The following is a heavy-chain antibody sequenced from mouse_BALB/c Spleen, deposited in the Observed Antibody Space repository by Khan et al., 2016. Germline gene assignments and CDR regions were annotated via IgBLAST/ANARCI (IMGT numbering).Heavy chain of an antibody. CDR2: IAPRSDYT. V-gene: IGHV1-4*01. J-gene: IGHJ2*01. D-gene: IGHD2-3*01. Sequence: QVQLQQSGAELARPGASVKMSCKASGYTFTSYTMFWVKQRPGQGLEWIGYIAPRSDYTDYNQKFKDKATLTADKSSTTAYMQLNSLTSEDSAVXYCAREGWLLGYFDYWGQGTTLTVSS. CDR1: GYTFTSYT. CDR3: AREGWLLGYFDY.